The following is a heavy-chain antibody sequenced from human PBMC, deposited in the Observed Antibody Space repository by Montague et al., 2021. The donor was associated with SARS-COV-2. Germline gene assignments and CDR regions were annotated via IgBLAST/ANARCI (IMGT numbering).Heavy chain of an antibody. D-gene: IGHD3-10*01. V-gene: IGHV4-34*01. Sequence: SETLSLTCAVYGGSFSGYYWSWIRQPPGKGLKWIGEINHSGSTNYNPSLRSRVTISVDKSKNQFSLKLSSVTAADTAVYYCASRGAGWFGSNPERFDYWGQGTLVTVSS. CDR3: ASRGAGWFGSNPERFDY. CDR1: GGSFSGYY. CDR2: INHSGST. J-gene: IGHJ4*02.